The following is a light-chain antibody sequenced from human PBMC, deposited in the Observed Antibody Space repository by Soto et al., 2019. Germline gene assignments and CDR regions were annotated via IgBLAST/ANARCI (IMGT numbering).Light chain of an antibody. V-gene: IGKV3-20*01. J-gene: IGKJ4*01. CDR2: GAS. Sequence: EVVLTQSPGTLSLSPGERATLSCRASQSISGSFLAWYQQKPGQAPRLLLYGASIRATGIPDRFSGSESGTDFTLTISRLEPADFAVYYCQQSNNWPPLTFGGGTKVEIK. CDR3: QQSNNWPPLT. CDR1: QSISGSF.